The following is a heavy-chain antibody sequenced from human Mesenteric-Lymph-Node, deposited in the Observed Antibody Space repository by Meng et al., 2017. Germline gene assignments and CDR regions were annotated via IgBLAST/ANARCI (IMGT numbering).Heavy chain of an antibody. V-gene: IGHV4-28*01. CDR1: GYAISSSNW. Sequence: QVQPQRSGPGPVNPSDTLSLPCAVSGYAISSSNWWGWIRQPPGKGLEWIGYIYYSGSTYYNPSLKSRVTISMDTSKNQFSLMLSSVTAADTAVYYCARNYYFDYWGQGTLVTVSS. CDR2: IYYSGST. J-gene: IGHJ4*02. CDR3: ARNYYFDY.